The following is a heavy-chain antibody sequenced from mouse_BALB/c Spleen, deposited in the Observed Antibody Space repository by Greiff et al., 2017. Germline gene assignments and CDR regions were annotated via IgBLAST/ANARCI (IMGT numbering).Heavy chain of an antibody. J-gene: IGHJ4*01. Sequence: QVQLQQSGAELAKPGASVKMSCKASVYTFTSYWMHWVKQRPGQGLEWIGYINPSTGYTEYNQKFKDKATLTADKSSSTAYMQLSSLTSEDSAVYYCARSGGIYYYGSSSYYYAMDYWGQGTSVTVSS. V-gene: IGHV1-7*01. CDR3: ARSGGIYYYGSSSYYYAMDY. CDR2: INPSTGYT. D-gene: IGHD1-1*01. CDR1: VYTFTSYW.